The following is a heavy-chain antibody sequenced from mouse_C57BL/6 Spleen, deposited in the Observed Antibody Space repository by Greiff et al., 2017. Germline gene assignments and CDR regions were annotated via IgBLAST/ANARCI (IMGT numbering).Heavy chain of an antibody. CDR2: ISYDGSN. V-gene: IGHV3-6*01. D-gene: IGHD1-1*01. Sequence: EVKLMESGPGLVKPSQSLSLTCSVTGYSITSGYYWNWIRQFPGNKLEWMGYISYDGSNNYNPSLKNRISITRDTSKNQFCLKLNSVTTEDTATYYCARTDYGSAYFDYWGQGTTLTVSS. CDR3: ARTDYGSAYFDY. J-gene: IGHJ2*01. CDR1: GYSITSGYY.